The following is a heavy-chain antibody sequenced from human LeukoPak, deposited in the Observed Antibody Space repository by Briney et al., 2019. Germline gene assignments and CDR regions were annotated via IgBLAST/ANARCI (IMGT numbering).Heavy chain of an antibody. D-gene: IGHD6-13*01. J-gene: IGHJ4*02. V-gene: IGHV3-43D*03. CDR1: GFTFDDYA. CDR2: ISWDGGST. Sequence: GGSLRLSCAASGFTFDDYAMHWVRQAPGKGLEWVSLISWDGGSTYYADSVKGRFTISRDNSKNSLYLQMNSLRAEDTALYYCAKDRSIAAEGVDYWGQGTLVTVSS. CDR3: AKDRSIAAEGVDY.